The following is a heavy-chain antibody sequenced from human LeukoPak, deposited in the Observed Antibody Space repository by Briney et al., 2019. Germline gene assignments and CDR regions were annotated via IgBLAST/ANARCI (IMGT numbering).Heavy chain of an antibody. CDR1: GGSVSNSLYY. J-gene: IGHJ3*02. V-gene: IGHV4-31*03. CDR2: IYYSGST. Sequence: SETLSLTCTVSGGSVSNSLYYWSWIRQHPGKGLEWIGYIYYSGSTYYNPSLKSRVTISVDTSKNQFSLKLSSVTAADTAVYYCARAPRGYYYDSSGYYPRGGAFDIWGQGTMVTVSS. CDR3: ARAPRGYYYDSSGYYPRGGAFDI. D-gene: IGHD3-22*01.